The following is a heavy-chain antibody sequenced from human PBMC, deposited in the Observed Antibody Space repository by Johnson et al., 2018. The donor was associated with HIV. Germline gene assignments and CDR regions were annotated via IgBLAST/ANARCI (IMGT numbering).Heavy chain of an antibody. D-gene: IGHD1-26*01. CDR1: GFTFSSYA. J-gene: IGHJ3*02. Sequence: QVQLVESGGGVVQPGRSLRLSCAASGFTFSSYAMHWVRQAPGKGLEWVAVISYDGSNKYYADSVKGRFTISRDNYKNTLYLQMNSLRAEDTAVYYCARDKVDDAFDIWGQGTMVTVSS. CDR2: ISYDGSNK. V-gene: IGHV3-30*04. CDR3: ARDKVDDAFDI.